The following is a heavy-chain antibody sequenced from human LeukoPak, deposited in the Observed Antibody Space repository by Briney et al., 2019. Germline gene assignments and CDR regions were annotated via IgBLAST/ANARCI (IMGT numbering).Heavy chain of an antibody. Sequence: GGSLRLSCVVSGFTFTNAWMTWVRQAPGKGLEWVGRIKNKPDGGTTDYAAPVKGRFTISRDDSKNTVYLQMSSLKTDDTAVYYCTAAGRWSGGSGAFDYWGQGTLVTVSS. D-gene: IGHD2-15*01. CDR3: TAAGRWSGGSGAFDY. CDR1: GFTFTNAW. J-gene: IGHJ4*02. CDR2: IKNKPDGGTT. V-gene: IGHV3-15*01.